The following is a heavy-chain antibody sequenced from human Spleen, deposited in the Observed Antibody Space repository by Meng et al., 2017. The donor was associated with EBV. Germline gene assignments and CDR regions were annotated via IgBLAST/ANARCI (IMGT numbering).Heavy chain of an antibody. Sequence: QVQLQDSGPGLVNPSETLSLTFTVSGGSVSSGSNCWTWIWQPPVKGLEWIGHIYYSGSTKYHPSLESRVTISADTSKNQFSLKLSSVTAADTAVYYCARYYGANGDFDYWGQGNLVTVSS. V-gene: IGHV4-61*01. J-gene: IGHJ4*02. D-gene: IGHD4-23*01. CDR1: GGSVSSGSNC. CDR3: ARYYGANGDFDY. CDR2: IYYSGST.